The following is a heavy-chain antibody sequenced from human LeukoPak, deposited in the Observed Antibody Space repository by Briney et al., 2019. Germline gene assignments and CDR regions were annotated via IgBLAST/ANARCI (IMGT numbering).Heavy chain of an antibody. V-gene: IGHV4-30-4*01. CDR3: ARQKYGSGSYAFDY. J-gene: IGHJ4*02. CDR1: GGSISRGDYS. CDR2: IYYSGST. D-gene: IGHD3-10*01. Sequence: SQTLSLTCTVSGGSISRGDYSWSWIRQPPGKGLGWFGYIYYSGSTYYNPSLKSRVTISVDTSKNQFSLKLSSVTAADTAVYYCARQKYGSGSYAFDYWGQGTLVTVSS.